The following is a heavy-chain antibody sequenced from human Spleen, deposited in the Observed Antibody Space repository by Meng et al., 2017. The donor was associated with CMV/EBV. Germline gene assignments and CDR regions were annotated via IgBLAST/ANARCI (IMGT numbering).Heavy chain of an antibody. CDR3: ARDTAAVAGIWFDP. CDR2: ISGYNGNT. Sequence: SGNTFTHYAISWVRQAPGQGLEWMGWISGYNGNTDYAPRFQGRVTMTTDTSTSTAYMDLRSLRSDDTAVYYCARDTAAVAGIWFDPWGQGSLVTVSS. V-gene: IGHV1-18*01. CDR1: GNTFTHYA. D-gene: IGHD6-19*01. J-gene: IGHJ5*02.